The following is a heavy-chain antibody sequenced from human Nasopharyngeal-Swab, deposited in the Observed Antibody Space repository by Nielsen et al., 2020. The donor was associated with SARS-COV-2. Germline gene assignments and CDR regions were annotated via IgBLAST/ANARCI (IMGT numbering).Heavy chain of an antibody. CDR1: GFTLSDYW. V-gene: IGHV3-74*01. J-gene: IGHJ4*02. D-gene: IGHD3-3*01. Sequence: GESLKISCSAAGFTLSDYWMHWVRQAPGKGLVWVSGISGDGRRTAYADSVKGRSTMSSDKAKNTIYLQMNSLSTDDTAVYYCARDQDGVTPNDFWGQGTLVTVSS. CDR3: ARDQDGVTPNDF. CDR2: ISGDGRRT.